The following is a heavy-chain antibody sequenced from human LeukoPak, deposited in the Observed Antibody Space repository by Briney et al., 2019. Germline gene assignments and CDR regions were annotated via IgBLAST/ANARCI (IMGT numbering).Heavy chain of an antibody. Sequence: GGSLRLSCAASGFTFSNYWMNWVRQAPGKGLEWVAVISYDGSNKYYADSVKGRFTISRDNSKNTLYLQMNSLRAEDTAVYYCAREGISVVVVPAATFDYWGQGTLVTVSS. CDR2: ISYDGSNK. V-gene: IGHV3-30-3*01. CDR1: GFTFSNYW. CDR3: AREGISVVVVPAATFDY. D-gene: IGHD2-2*01. J-gene: IGHJ4*02.